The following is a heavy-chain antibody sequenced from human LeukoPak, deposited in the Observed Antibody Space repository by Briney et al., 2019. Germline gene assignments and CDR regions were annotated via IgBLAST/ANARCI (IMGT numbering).Heavy chain of an antibody. CDR2: IYPGDSDT. Sequence: GESLKISCKGSGYSFTSYWIGWVRQMPGKGLEWMGIIYPGDSDTRYSPSFQGQVTISADKSISTAYLQWSSLKASDTAMYYCARRHYDFWSGYYDALDIWGQGTMVTVSS. CDR1: GYSFTSYW. J-gene: IGHJ3*02. D-gene: IGHD3-3*01. CDR3: ARRHYDFWSGYYDALDI. V-gene: IGHV5-51*01.